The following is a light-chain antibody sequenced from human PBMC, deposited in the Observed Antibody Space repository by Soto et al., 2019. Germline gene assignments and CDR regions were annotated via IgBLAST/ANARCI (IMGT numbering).Light chain of an antibody. V-gene: IGKV3-20*01. CDR1: QSVSSY. J-gene: IGKJ1*01. CDR3: QQYGSSGT. Sequence: EIVLTQSPATRSLCPGERANLSCRASQSVSSYLAWYQQKPGQAPRLLIYDASNRATGIPDRFSGSGSGTDFTLTISRLEPEDFAVYYCQQYGSSGTFGQGTKVDIK. CDR2: DAS.